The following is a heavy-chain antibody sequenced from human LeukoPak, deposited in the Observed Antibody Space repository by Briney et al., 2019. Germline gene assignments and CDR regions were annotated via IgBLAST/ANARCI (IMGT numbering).Heavy chain of an antibody. D-gene: IGHD1-7*01. J-gene: IGHJ6*03. CDR3: AGGTTGYHYYLDV. CDR1: SDSIRRYY. CDR2: VFYSGNT. Sequence: PSETLSLTCSVSSDSIRRYYWSWLRQPPGKGLEGIGYVFYSGNTIYNPSLKSRLTISIDTSKNQFSLRLSSVTAADTAVYYCAGGTTGYHYYLDVWGKGITVPVSS. V-gene: IGHV4-59*01.